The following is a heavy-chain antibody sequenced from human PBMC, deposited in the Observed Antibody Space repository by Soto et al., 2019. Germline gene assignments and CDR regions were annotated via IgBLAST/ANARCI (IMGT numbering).Heavy chain of an antibody. CDR3: ARHPRDPEFEY. Sequence: QLHLQESGPGLVKPSETLSLTCTVSGGSLSSNSYYWAWVRQPPGKGLEWIGSIYYDGSTYYNPSLKSRVTIFADTSKTQFSLGLNSVTAADTAVYYCARHPRDPEFEYWGQGSLVTVSS. CDR2: IYYDGST. D-gene: IGHD3-10*01. J-gene: IGHJ4*02. CDR1: GGSLSSNSYY. V-gene: IGHV4-39*01.